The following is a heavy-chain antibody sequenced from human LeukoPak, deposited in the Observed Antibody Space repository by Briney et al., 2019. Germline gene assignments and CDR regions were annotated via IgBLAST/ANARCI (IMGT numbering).Heavy chain of an antibody. V-gene: IGHV1-24*01. CDR1: GYTLTELS. J-gene: IGHJ6*03. CDR3: ATRGSSTSCYKCSDYMDV. D-gene: IGHD2-2*02. Sequence: GASVKVSCKVSGYTLTELSMHWVRQAPGKGLEWMGGFDPEDGETIYAQKFQGRVTMTEDTSTDTAYMELSSLRSEDTAVYYCATRGSSTSCYKCSDYMDVWGKGTTVTVSS. CDR2: FDPEDGET.